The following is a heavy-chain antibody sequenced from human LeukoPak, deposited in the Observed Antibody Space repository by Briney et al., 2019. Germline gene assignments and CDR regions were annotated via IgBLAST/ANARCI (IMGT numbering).Heavy chain of an antibody. V-gene: IGHV3-20*01. CDR2: INWNGGST. Sequence: GGSLRLSCAASGFTFDDYGMSWVRQAPGKGLECVSGINWNGGSTGYADSVKGRFTISRDNAKNSLYLQMNSLRAEDTALYHCARVSSSFTFDYWGQGTLVTVSS. D-gene: IGHD6-13*01. CDR3: ARVSSSFTFDY. J-gene: IGHJ4*02. CDR1: GFTFDDYG.